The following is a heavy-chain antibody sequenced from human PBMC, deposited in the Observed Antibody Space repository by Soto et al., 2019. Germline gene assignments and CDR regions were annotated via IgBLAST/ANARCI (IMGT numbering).Heavy chain of an antibody. CDR3: ARDVRMIVGCMDV. V-gene: IGHV3-30-3*01. Sequence: QVQLVESGGGVVQPGRSLRLSCAASGFTFSSYAMHWVRQAPGKGLERVAVISYDGSNKYYADSVKGRFTISRDNSKNALYLQLHSLRAEDTAVYYWARDVRMIVGCMDVCCQGTTVTVSS. J-gene: IGHJ6*02. CDR2: ISYDGSNK. CDR1: GFTFSSYA. D-gene: IGHD3-22*01.